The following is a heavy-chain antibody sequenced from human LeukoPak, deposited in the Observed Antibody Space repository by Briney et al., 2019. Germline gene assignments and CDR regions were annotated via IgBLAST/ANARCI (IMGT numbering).Heavy chain of an antibody. CDR2: IRSKTNSYAT. D-gene: IGHD1-1*01. CDR3: TRYNVGFES. CDR1: GFTVSSYS. J-gene: IGHJ4*02. V-gene: IGHV3-73*01. Sequence: GGSLRLSCAASGFTVSSYSMNWVRQASGKGLEWVGRIRSKTNSYATSYAASVKGRFALSRDDSKNTAYLQMNSLKTEDTAVYYCTRYNVGFESWGQGTLVTVSS.